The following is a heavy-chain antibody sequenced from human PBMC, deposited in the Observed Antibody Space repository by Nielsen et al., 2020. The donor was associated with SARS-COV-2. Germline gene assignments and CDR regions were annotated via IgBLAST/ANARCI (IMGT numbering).Heavy chain of an antibody. J-gene: IGHJ4*02. D-gene: IGHD3-22*01. CDR1: GFTFSSYS. Sequence: GESLKISCAASGFTFSSYSMNWVRQAPGKGLEWVSFISSSSSTIYYADSVKGRFTISRDNAKNSLFLQMNRLRAEDTAVYYCARDPPYYYDSSGYYGFDDWGQGTLVTVSS. CDR3: ARDPPYYYDSSGYYGFDD. V-gene: IGHV3-48*01. CDR2: ISSSSSTI.